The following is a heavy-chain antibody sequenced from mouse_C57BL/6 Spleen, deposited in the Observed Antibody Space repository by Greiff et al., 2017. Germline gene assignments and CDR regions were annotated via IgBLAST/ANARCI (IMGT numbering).Heavy chain of an antibody. CDR3: ARGGVLGPHYYAMDY. Sequence: QVQLQQPGAELVKPGASVKLSCKASGYTFTSYWMHWVKQRPGQGLEWIGMIPPNSGSTNYNEKFKSKATLTVDKSSSTAYMQLSSLTSEDSAVDYCARGGVLGPHYYAMDYWGQGTSVTVSS. V-gene: IGHV1-64*01. CDR1: GYTFTSYW. J-gene: IGHJ4*01. CDR2: IPPNSGST. D-gene: IGHD4-1*01.